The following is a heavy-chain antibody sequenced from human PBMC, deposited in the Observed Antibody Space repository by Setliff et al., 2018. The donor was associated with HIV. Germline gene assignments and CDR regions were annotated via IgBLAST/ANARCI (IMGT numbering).Heavy chain of an antibody. V-gene: IGHV5-51*01. Sequence: GESLKISCEVSGYVFSDYWIAWVRQTPGKGLEWMGLVYPADSNTLYSPSFQHQFTISADKSFSTAFLQWSDVKASDSGIYFCARLGGSFGIPHFDFWGQGTPVTVSS. D-gene: IGHD3-3*02. CDR2: VYPADSNT. CDR3: ARLGGSFGIPHFDF. CDR1: GYVFSDYW. J-gene: IGHJ4*02.